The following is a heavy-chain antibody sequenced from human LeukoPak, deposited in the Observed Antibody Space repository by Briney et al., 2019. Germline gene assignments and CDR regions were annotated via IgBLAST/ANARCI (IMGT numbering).Heavy chain of an antibody. CDR3: ARHRAYSSSSPFDY. Sequence: SETLSLTCTGSGGSISSYYWSWIRQPPGKGLEWIGYIYYSGSTNYNPSLKSRVTMFVDMSKNPFSLRLSSVTAADTAVYYCARHRAYSSSSPFDYWGQGTLVTVSS. J-gene: IGHJ4*02. CDR1: GGSISSYY. CDR2: IYYSGST. D-gene: IGHD6-6*01. V-gene: IGHV4-59*08.